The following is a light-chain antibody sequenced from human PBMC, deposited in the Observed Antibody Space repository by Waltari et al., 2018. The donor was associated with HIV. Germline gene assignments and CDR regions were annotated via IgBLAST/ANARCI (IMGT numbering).Light chain of an antibody. V-gene: IGLV2-14*01. CDR1: SSDVGGYNY. CDR2: EVS. J-gene: IGLJ2*01. Sequence: QSALTQPASVSGSPGQSITISCTGTSSDVGGYNYVSWYQQHPGKAPKLMIYEVSNRPSGVSNRFSGSKSGNTASLTISGLQAEDEADYYCSSYTSSSTPYVEFGGGTKLTVL. CDR3: SSYTSSSTPYVE.